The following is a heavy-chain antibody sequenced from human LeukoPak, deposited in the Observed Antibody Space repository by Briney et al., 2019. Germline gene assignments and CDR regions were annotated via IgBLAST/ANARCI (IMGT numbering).Heavy chain of an antibody. CDR3: ARGAPSDY. V-gene: IGHV4-4*07. Sequence: SETLSLTCTVSGGSISTGSISSYYWSWVRQPAGKGLEWIGRIYTSGTTNYNPSLTSRVTMSVDTSKNQFSLKVNSVTAADTAVYYCARGAPSDYWGQGTLVTVSS. CDR1: GGSISTGSISSYY. CDR2: IYTSGTT. J-gene: IGHJ4*02.